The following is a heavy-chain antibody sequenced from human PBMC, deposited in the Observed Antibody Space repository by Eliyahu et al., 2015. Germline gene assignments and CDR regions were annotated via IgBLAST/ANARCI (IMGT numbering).Heavy chain of an antibody. CDR1: GYGFTNYW. Sequence: EVQLVQSGAEVKKPGESLKISCKGSGYGFTNYWIGWVRQMPGKGLEWVGSIYPGDSDTRYSPSFQGQVTISADKSITTAYLRWSSLKASDTAIYYCAKYFDWSQLFDPWGQGTLVSVSS. J-gene: IGHJ5*02. CDR2: IYPGDSDT. D-gene: IGHD3-9*01. V-gene: IGHV5-51*01. CDR3: AKYFDWSQLFDP.